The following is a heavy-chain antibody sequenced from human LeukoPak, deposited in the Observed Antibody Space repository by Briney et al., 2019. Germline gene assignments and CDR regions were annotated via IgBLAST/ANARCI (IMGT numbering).Heavy chain of an antibody. CDR3: ARHYLGYVGAFDI. J-gene: IGHJ3*02. CDR1: GGSISSYY. D-gene: IGHD3-22*01. CDR2: IYYSGST. V-gene: IGHV4-59*08. Sequence: SETLSLTCTVSGGSISSYYWSWIRQPPGKGLEWIGYIYYSGSTNYNPSLKSRVTISVDTSKNQFSLKLSSVTAADTAVYYCARHYLGYVGAFDIWGQGTMVTVSS.